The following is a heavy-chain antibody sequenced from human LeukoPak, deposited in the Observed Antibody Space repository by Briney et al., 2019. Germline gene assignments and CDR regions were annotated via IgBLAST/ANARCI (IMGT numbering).Heavy chain of an antibody. V-gene: IGHV1-2*02. CDR2: INPNSGST. CDR1: GYTFTDYY. J-gene: IGHJ4*02. Sequence: ASVKVSCKASGYTFTDYYMHWVRQAPGQGLEWMGWINPNSGSTSYAQKFQDRVTLTRDTSISTAYMELSRLRSDDTAVYYCARHPNIDYWGQGTLVIVSS. CDR3: ARHPNIDY.